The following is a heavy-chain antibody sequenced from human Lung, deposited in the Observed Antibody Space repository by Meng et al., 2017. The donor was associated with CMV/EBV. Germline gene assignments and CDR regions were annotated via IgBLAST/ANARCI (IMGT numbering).Heavy chain of an antibody. CDR3: TRGGTIFGMVTSFDY. Sequence: SXKISXTASGFSFGDYAMNWVRQAPGKGLEWVGFIRSKGYGGTREYAASVKGRFTISRDDSKTIAYLQMNSLKTEDTAVYYCTRGGTIFGMVTSFDYWGQGTLVXVSS. V-gene: IGHV3-49*04. J-gene: IGHJ4*02. CDR1: GFSFGDYA. D-gene: IGHD3-3*01. CDR2: IRSKGYGGTR.